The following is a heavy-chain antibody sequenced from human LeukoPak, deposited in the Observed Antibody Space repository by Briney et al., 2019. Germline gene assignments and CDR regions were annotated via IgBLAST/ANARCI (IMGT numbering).Heavy chain of an antibody. CDR1: GFTFDDYA. CDR2: ISWNSGSI. Sequence: GGSLRLSCAASGFTFDDYAMHWVRQAPGKGLEWVSGISWNSGSIGYADSVKGRFTTSRDNAKNSLYLQMNSLRAEDTALYYCAKGRSKGYYDSSGYLYFDYWGQGTLVTVSS. D-gene: IGHD3-22*01. J-gene: IGHJ4*02. V-gene: IGHV3-9*01. CDR3: AKGRSKGYYDSSGYLYFDY.